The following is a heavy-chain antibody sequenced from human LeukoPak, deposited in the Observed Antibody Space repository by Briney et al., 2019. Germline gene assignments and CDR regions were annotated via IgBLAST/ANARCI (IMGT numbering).Heavy chain of an antibody. J-gene: IGHJ4*02. Sequence: ASVKVSCKASGYTFPSYFMHWVRQAPGQGLEWMGIINPTGGSTTYAQKFQGRVTMTRDTSTSTVYMELSSLRSDDTAVYFCATISNLFYDSSGFSDVDYWGQGTLVTVSS. CDR3: ATISNLFYDSSGFSDVDY. CDR2: INPTGGST. CDR1: GYTFPSYF. D-gene: IGHD3-22*01. V-gene: IGHV1-46*01.